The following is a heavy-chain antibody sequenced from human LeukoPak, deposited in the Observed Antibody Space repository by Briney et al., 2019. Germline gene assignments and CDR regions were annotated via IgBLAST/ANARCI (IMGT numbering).Heavy chain of an antibody. CDR3: ARVEESASFDP. Sequence: NTGGSLRLSCAASGFPFNTYSMNWVRQAPGKGLEWVSSISSSSSYIYYADSVKGRFTISRDNAKNSLYLQMNSLRAEDTAVYYCARVEESASFDPWGQGTLVTVSS. V-gene: IGHV3-21*01. CDR2: ISSSSSYI. D-gene: IGHD3-3*01. J-gene: IGHJ5*02. CDR1: GFPFNTYS.